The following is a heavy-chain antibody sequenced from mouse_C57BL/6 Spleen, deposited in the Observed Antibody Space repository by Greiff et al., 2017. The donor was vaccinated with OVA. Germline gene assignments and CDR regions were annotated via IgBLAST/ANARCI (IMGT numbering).Heavy chain of an antibody. Sequence: QVQLQQSGTELVKPGASVKLSCKASGYTFTSYWMHWVKQRPGQGLEWIGNINPSNGGTNYNEKFKSKATLTVDKSSSTAYMQLSSLTSEDSAVYYCARSRQLSQYYFDYWGQGTTLTVSS. D-gene: IGHD3-2*02. CDR2: INPSNGGT. CDR1: GYTFTSYW. CDR3: ARSRQLSQYYFDY. V-gene: IGHV1-53*01. J-gene: IGHJ2*01.